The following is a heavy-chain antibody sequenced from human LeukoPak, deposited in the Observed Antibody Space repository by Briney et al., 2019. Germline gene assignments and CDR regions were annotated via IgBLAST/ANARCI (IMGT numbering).Heavy chain of an antibody. J-gene: IGHJ4*02. CDR3: AREDSGSLIHFDY. CDR1: GYTFTGYY. Sequence: ASVKVSCKASGYTFTGYYMNWVRQAPGQGLEWMGWINPNSGGTNYAQKFQGRVTMTRDTSISTAYMELSRLRSDDTAVYYCAREDSGSLIHFDYWGQGTLVTVSS. D-gene: IGHD1-26*01. CDR2: INPNSGGT. V-gene: IGHV1-2*02.